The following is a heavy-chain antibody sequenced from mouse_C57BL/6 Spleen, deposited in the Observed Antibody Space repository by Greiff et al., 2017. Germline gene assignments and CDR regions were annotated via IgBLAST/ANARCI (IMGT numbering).Heavy chain of an antibody. CDR1: GYTFTSYW. CDR2: IDPSDSYT. D-gene: IGHD1-1*02. Sequence: VQLQQPGAELVKPGASVKLSCKASGYTFTSYWMQWVKQRPGQSLEWIGEIDPSDSYTNYNQKFKGKATLTVDTSSSTAYMQLSSLTSEDSAVYYCARSGNYIDYWGEGTTLTVSS. J-gene: IGHJ2*01. CDR3: ARSGNYIDY. V-gene: IGHV1-50*01.